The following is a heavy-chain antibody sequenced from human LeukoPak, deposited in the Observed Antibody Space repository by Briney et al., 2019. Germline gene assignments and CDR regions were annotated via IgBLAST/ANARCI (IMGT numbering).Heavy chain of an antibody. D-gene: IGHD6-6*01. CDR1: GYTFTSYG. J-gene: IGHJ6*03. CDR2: MNPNSGNT. V-gene: IGHV1-8*03. CDR3: ARTDIGSSSPYYYYYYMDV. Sequence: GASVKVSCKASGYTFTSYGISWVRQATGQGLEWMGWMNPNSGNTGYAQKFQGRVTITRNTSISTAYMELSSLRSEDTAVYYCARTDIGSSSPYYYYYYMDVWGKGTTVTVSS.